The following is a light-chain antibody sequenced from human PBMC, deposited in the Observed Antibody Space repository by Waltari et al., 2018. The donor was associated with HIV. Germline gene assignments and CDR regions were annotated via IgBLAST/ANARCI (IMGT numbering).Light chain of an antibody. CDR1: SSDVGAFKY. V-gene: IGLV2-8*01. CDR2: DVT. Sequence: QSALTQPPSASGSPGQSVSISCTGASSDVGAFKYVSWYQQNPGKAPNLLIYDVTKRPSGVPGRFSRSKSGNPASLTVSGLQAEDEAHYYCSSYAGSSMSYAFGTGTKVTVL. CDR3: SSYAGSSMSYA. J-gene: IGLJ1*01.